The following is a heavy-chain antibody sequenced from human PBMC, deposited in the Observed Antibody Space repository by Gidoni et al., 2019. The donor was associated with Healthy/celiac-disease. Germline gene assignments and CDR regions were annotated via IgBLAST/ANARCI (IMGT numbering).Heavy chain of an antibody. CDR1: GFTFSSYS. Sequence: EVQLVESGGGLVKPGGSLRLSCAASGFTFSSYSMNWVRQAPGKGLEWVSSISSSSSYIYYADSVKGRFTISRDNAKNSLYLQMNSLRAEDTAVYYCARGTGSTVSQIDYWGQGTLVTVSS. CDR3: ARGTGSTVSQIDY. CDR2: ISSSSSYI. J-gene: IGHJ4*02. V-gene: IGHV3-21*01. D-gene: IGHD2-21*02.